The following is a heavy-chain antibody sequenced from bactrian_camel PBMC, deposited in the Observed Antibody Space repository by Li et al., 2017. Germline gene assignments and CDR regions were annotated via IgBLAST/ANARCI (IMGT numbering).Heavy chain of an antibody. D-gene: IGHD7*01. CDR1: EFTSS. J-gene: IGHJ4*01. Sequence: HVQLVESGGGSVQAGGSLRLSCVASEFTSSMAWFRQGASGEREGVASIDNFGATDYAYVVRGRFTISKDNAKNTLYLQVNSLLPEDTAMYYCAAESLRKGGGHFPIRADEYVYWGQGTQVTVS. V-gene: IGHV3S9*01. CDR2: IDNFGAT. CDR3: AAESLRKGGGHFPIRADEYVY.